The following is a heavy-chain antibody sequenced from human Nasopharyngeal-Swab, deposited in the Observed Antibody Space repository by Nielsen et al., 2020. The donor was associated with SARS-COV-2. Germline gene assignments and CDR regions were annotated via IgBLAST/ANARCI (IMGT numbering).Heavy chain of an antibody. D-gene: IGHD3-22*01. J-gene: IGHJ4*02. CDR2: IYYSGST. CDR3: ARVGYYDSSGYSYYFDY. Sequence: SETLSLTCTVSGGSISSSSYYWGWIRQPPGKGLEWIGSIYYSGSTYYNPSLKSRVTISVATSKNQFSLKLSSVTAADTAVYYCARVGYYDSSGYSYYFDYWGQGTLVTVSS. V-gene: IGHV4-39*01. CDR1: GGSISSSSYY.